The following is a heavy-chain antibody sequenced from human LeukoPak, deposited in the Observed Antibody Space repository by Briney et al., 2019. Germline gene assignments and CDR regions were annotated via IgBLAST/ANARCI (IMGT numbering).Heavy chain of an antibody. CDR1: GYTFTGYY. CDR2: INPNSGGT. D-gene: IGHD2-8*01. Sequence: ASVKVSCKASGYTFTGYYMHWVRQAPGQGLEWMGWINPNSGGTNYAQKFQGRVTMTRDTSISTVYMELSSLRSDDTAMYYCAGSLGYCTSNVCYLKYWGQGTLVTVSS. J-gene: IGHJ4*02. CDR3: AGSLGYCTSNVCYLKY. V-gene: IGHV1-2*02.